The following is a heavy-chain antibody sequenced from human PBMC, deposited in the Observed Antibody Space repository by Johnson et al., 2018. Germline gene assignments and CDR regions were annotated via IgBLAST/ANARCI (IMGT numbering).Heavy chain of an antibody. CDR3: ARPDSSGYYDAFDI. Sequence: EVQLVESGAEVKKPGESLKISCKGSGYSFTSYWIGWVRQMPGKGLEWMGIIYPGDSDTRYSPSFPGQVTISADKSISTAYLQWSRLKASDHAIYYCARPDSSGYYDAFDIWGQGTMVTVSS. CDR1: GYSFTSYW. J-gene: IGHJ3*02. D-gene: IGHD3-22*01. V-gene: IGHV5-51*01. CDR2: IYPGDSDT.